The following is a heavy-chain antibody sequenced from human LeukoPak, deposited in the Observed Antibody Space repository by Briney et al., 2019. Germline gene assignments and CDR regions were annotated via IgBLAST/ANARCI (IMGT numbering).Heavy chain of an antibody. V-gene: IGHV3-43D*03. CDR2: ISWDGGST. CDR3: AKDTGPYGSGGHRDY. CDR1: GFTFDDYA. Sequence: PGGSLRLSCAASGFTFDDYAMHWVRQAPGKGLEWVSLISWDGGSTYYADSVKGRFTISRDNSKNSLYLQMNSLRAEDTALYYCAKDTGPYGSGGHRDYWGQGTLVTVSS. J-gene: IGHJ4*02. D-gene: IGHD3-10*01.